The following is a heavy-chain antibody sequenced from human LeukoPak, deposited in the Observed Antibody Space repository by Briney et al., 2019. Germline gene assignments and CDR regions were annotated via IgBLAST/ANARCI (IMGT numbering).Heavy chain of an antibody. V-gene: IGHV3-23*01. D-gene: IGHD3-10*01. CDR3: ARDRLYYYGSGGLCDY. Sequence: PGGSLRLSCAASGFAFISFTMSWVRQTPGKGLEWVASISGTGDNTYYADSVKGRFTISRDNSRNTLYLQMNSLGAEDTAVYYCARDRLYYYGSGGLCDYWGQGTLVTVSS. CDR2: ISGTGDNT. J-gene: IGHJ4*02. CDR1: GFAFISFT.